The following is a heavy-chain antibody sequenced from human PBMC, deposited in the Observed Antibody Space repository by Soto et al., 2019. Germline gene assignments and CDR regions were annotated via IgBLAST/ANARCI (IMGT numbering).Heavy chain of an antibody. J-gene: IGHJ6*02. D-gene: IGHD1-1*01. CDR1: GFTFDDYA. V-gene: IGHV3-9*01. CDR3: AKDIGSDNCNDYYYYGMDV. CDR2: IGWNSGSI. Sequence: GGSLRLSCAASGFTFDDYAMHWVRQAPGKGLEWVSGIGWNSGSIGYEDSVKGRFTISRDNAKNSLYLQMNSLRAEDTALYYCAKDIGSDNCNDYYYYGMDVWGQGTTVTVSS.